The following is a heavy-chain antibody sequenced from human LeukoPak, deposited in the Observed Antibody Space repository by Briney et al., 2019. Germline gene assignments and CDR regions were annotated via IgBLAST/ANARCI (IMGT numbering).Heavy chain of an antibody. CDR2: ISAYNGNT. D-gene: IGHD4-17*01. Sequence: ASVKVSCKASGYTFTSYGISWVRQAPGQGLEWMGWISAYNGNTNYAQNLQGRVTMTTDTSTSTAYMELRSLRSDDTAVYYCARDSRDMTTVTTRSYWGQGTLVTVSS. J-gene: IGHJ4*02. CDR1: GYTFTSYG. CDR3: ARDSRDMTTVTTRSY. V-gene: IGHV1-18*01.